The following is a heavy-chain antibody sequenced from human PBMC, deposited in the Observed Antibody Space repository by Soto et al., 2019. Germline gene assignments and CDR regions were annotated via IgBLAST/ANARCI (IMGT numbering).Heavy chain of an antibody. CDR3: ARTMDYYYGSGSGNGHGF. D-gene: IGHD3-10*01. CDR2: INPKFGDT. Sequence: QVQLVQSGAEVKEPGDSVRVSCEASGYTFTAYYIHWVRQAPGQGLEWMGWINPKFGDTTYAQDFQGRVSMTTDMYMSTFYMELSRLTSDDTAIYYCARTMDYYYGSGSGNGHGFWGQGTTVTVFS. J-gene: IGHJ6*02. CDR1: GYTFTAYY. V-gene: IGHV1-2*02.